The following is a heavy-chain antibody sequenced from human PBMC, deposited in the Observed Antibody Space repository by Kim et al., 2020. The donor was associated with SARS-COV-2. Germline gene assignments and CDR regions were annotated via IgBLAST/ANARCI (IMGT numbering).Heavy chain of an antibody. CDR2: ISYDGSNK. Sequence: GGSLRLSCAASGFTFSSYAMHWVRQAPGKGLEWVAVISYDGSNKYYADSVKGRFTISRDNSKNTLYLQMNSLRAEDTAVYYCARDFLPYYDFWSGPAHVWGKGTTVTVSS. J-gene: IGHJ6*04. D-gene: IGHD3-3*01. CDR3: ARDFLPYYDFWSGPAHV. CDR1: GFTFSSYA. V-gene: IGHV3-30-3*01.